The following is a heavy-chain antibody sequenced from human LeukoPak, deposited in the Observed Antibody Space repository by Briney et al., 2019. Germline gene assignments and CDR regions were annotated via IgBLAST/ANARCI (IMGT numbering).Heavy chain of an antibody. J-gene: IGHJ4*02. CDR1: GDSVSSNNGA. Sequence: SQTLSLTCDTSGDSVSSNNGARNWIRQSPSRGLEWLGRTYYRSKWYNDYAGSLNGRITISPDTSKNQFSLHLNSVTPEDTAVYYCARDLGNTGWYTFDYWGQGILVTVSS. D-gene: IGHD6-19*01. CDR2: TYYRSKWYN. V-gene: IGHV6-1*01. CDR3: ARDLGNTGWYTFDY.